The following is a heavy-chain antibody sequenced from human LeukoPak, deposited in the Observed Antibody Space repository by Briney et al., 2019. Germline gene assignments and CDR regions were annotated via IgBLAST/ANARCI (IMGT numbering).Heavy chain of an antibody. CDR1: GGSFSGYY. CDR2: INHSGST. V-gene: IGHV4-34*01. J-gene: IGHJ4*02. CDR3: ARGMVRGVRFDY. Sequence: SETLSLTCAVYGGSFSGYYWSWIRQPPGKGLEWIEEINHSGSTKYNPSLKSRVTISVDTSKNQFSLKLRSVTAADTAVYYCARGMVRGVRFDYWGQGTLVTVSS. D-gene: IGHD3-10*01.